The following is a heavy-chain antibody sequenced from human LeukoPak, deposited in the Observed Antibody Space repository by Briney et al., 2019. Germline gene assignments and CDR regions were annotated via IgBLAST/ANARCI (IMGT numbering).Heavy chain of an antibody. CDR3: ARGLRGPDY. J-gene: IGHJ4*02. V-gene: IGHV3-74*01. CDR2: IDNDAYSS. Sequence: GGSLRLSCAASGFTFSSFTMNWVRQAPGKGLEWVARIDNDAYSSVYADSVKGRFTISRDNSKNTMFLQMNRLRDEDTAVYYCARGLRGPDYWGQGTQVTVSS. CDR1: GFTFSSFT.